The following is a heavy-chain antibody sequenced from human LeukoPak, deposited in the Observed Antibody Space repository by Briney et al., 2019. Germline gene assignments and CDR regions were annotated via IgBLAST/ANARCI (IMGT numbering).Heavy chain of an antibody. D-gene: IGHD4-17*01. Sequence: GGSLRLSGAASGFTVSTYEMNWVRQAPGKGLEGVSYISFSDSYKYYADSVKGRFTISRDNAKTSLYLQMTGLRAEDTAVYYCARDRYGYSGDAFDIWGQGTMVTVSS. CDR3: ARDRYGYSGDAFDI. CDR1: GFTVSTYE. V-gene: IGHV3-48*03. J-gene: IGHJ3*02. CDR2: ISFSDSYK.